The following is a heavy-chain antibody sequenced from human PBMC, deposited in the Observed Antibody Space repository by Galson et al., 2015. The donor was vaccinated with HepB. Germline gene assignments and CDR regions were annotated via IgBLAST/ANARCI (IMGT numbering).Heavy chain of an antibody. CDR2: ISPNSGNT. Sequence: SVKVSCKASGYTFTTNGISWVRQAPGQGLEWMGWISPNSGNTKYAQNLQGRVTLTRDTSTSTAYLDLRSLRSDDTAAYYCARDRDYRFDYWGQGTLVTVSS. D-gene: IGHD4/OR15-4a*01. CDR3: ARDRDYRFDY. CDR1: GYTFTTNG. J-gene: IGHJ4*02. V-gene: IGHV1-18*04.